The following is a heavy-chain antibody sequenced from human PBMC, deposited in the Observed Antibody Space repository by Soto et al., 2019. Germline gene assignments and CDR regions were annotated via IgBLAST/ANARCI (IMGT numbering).Heavy chain of an antibody. CDR3: ARDLSSSWYYFDY. CDR1: GFTFSSYG. CDR2: IWYDGSNK. J-gene: IGHJ4*02. V-gene: IGHV3-33*01. Sequence: VQLVESGGGVVQPGRSLRLSCAASGFTFSSYGMHWVRQAPGKGLEWVAVIWYDGSNKYYADSVKGRFTISRDNSKNTLYLQMNSLRAEDTAVYYCARDLSSSWYYFDYWGQGTLVTVSS. D-gene: IGHD6-13*01.